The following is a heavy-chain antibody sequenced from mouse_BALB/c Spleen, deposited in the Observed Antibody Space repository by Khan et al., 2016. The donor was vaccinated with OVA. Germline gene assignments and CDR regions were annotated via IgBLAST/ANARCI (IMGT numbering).Heavy chain of an antibody. CDR1: GYSITSDYA. D-gene: IGHD2-10*02. V-gene: IGHV3-2*02. CDR3: ARVYGGDFDY. J-gene: IGHJ2*01. Sequence: EVQLQQSGPGLVKPSQSLSLTCTVTGYSITSDYAWNWIRQFPGNKLEWMGFISYSGNTKYNPSLKSRNSVTRDTSKNQFFLQLNSVTTEDTATYYCARVYGGDFDYWGQGTTLTVSS. CDR2: ISYSGNT.